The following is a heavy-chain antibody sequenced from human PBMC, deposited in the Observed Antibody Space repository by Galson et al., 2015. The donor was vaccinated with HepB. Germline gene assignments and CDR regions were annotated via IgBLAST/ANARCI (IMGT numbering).Heavy chain of an antibody. J-gene: IGHJ4*02. CDR2: IWFDGSNK. D-gene: IGHD3-16*01. V-gene: IGHV3-33*01. CDR3: ARDAWEALVWTTHYFDY. Sequence: SLRLSCAASGFTFRSHGMHWVRQAPGKGLEWVAVIWFDGSNKYYADSVKGRFTVSRDNSKISLYLQMNSLRVEDTAVYYCARDAWEALVWTTHYFDYWGQGTLVTVSS. CDR1: GFTFRSHG.